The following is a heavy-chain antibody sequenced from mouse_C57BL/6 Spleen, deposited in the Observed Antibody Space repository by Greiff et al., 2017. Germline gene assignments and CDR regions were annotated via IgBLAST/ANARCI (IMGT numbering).Heavy chain of an antibody. Sequence: VQLQQSDAELVKPGASVKISCKVSGYTFTDHTIHWMKQRPEQGLEWIGYIYPRDGSNKYNEKFKGKATLTADKSSSIAYMQLNSLTSEDSAVYFCARSLIYYCNPYAMDYWGQGPSVTVSS. V-gene: IGHV1-78*01. CDR3: ARSLIYYCNPYAMDY. CDR2: IYPRDGSN. J-gene: IGHJ4*01. CDR1: GYTFTDHT. D-gene: IGHD2-1*01.